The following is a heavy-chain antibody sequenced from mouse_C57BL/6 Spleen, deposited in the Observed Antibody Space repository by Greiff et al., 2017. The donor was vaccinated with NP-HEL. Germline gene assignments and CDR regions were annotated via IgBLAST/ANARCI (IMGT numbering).Heavy chain of an antibody. D-gene: IGHD1-1*01. Sequence: EVQLQQSGPELVKPGASVKISCKASGYTFTDYYMNWVKQSHGKSLEWIGDINPNNGGTSYNQKFKGKATLTVDKSSSTAYMELRSLTSEDSAVYYCARERNYYGSSYADYWGQGTTLTVSS. J-gene: IGHJ2*01. CDR1: GYTFTDYY. CDR2: INPNNGGT. V-gene: IGHV1-26*01. CDR3: ARERNYYGSSYADY.